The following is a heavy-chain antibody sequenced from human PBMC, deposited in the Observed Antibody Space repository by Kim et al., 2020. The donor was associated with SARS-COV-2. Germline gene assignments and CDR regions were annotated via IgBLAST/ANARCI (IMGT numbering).Heavy chain of an antibody. CDR2: IGSAGDT. D-gene: IGHD3-10*01. Sequence: VGSLILSCAASGFTFRSYDMHWVRQGTGKGLEWVSAIGSAGDTYYPGSVKGRFTISRENAKNSLYLQMNSLTAGDTAVYYCARGAMVRGVITYFDYWGQG. CDR1: GFTFRSYD. CDR3: ARGAMVRGVITYFDY. V-gene: IGHV3-13*01. J-gene: IGHJ4*02.